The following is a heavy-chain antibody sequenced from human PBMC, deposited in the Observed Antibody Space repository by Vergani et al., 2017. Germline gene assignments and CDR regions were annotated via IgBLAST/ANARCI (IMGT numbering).Heavy chain of an antibody. CDR2: ISYDGSNK. CDR1: GFTFSSYG. V-gene: IGHV3-30*18. Sequence: QVQLVESGGGVVQPGRSLRLSCAASGFTFSSYGMHWVRQAPGKGLEWVAVISYDGSNKYYADSVKGRFTISRDNSKNTLYLQMNSLRAEDTAVYYCAKALYSYDLGKDYWGQGTLVTVSS. CDR3: AKALYSYDLGKDY. D-gene: IGHD5-18*01. J-gene: IGHJ4*02.